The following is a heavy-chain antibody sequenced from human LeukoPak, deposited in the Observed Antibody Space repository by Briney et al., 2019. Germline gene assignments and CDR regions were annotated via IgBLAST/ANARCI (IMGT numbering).Heavy chain of an antibody. CDR1: GGSIGSYY. Sequence: PSETLSLTCTVSGGSIGSYYWTWIRQPPGKGLEWIGNIYYSGASNYNPSLMSRVTMSVDTSKNQFSLTLSSVTAADSAMYYCARGKSIAAGAAWGQGTLVTVSS. V-gene: IGHV4-59*12. D-gene: IGHD6-13*01. CDR2: IYYSGAS. CDR3: ARGKSIAAGAA. J-gene: IGHJ5*02.